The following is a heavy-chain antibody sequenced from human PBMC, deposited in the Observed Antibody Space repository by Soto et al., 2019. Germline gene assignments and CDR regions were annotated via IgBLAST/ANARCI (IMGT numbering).Heavy chain of an antibody. CDR1: GGSISSNSYN. D-gene: IGHD5-12*01. Sequence: QLQLQESGPGLVKPSETLSLTCTVSGGSISSNSYNWGWIRQPPGKGLEWIGSIYYNGSTYYNPSLKRRATISVYTSKIQFSLKLSSVTAADTAVYYFARRGYSGYDWPFDYWGQGTLATVSS. CDR3: ARRGYSGYDWPFDY. CDR2: IYYNGST. V-gene: IGHV4-39*01. J-gene: IGHJ4*02.